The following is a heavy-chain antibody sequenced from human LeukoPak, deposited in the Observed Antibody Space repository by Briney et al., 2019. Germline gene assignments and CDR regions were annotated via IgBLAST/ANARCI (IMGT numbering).Heavy chain of an antibody. CDR3: ARFAGNGFVDYYDSSGETNRNGFDP. V-gene: IGHV4-4*02. CDR2: IYHSGST. J-gene: IGHJ5*02. CDR1: GGSISSSNW. Sequence: SGTLSLTCAVSGGSISSSNWWSWVRQPPGKGLEWIGEIYHSGSTNYNPSLKSRVTISVDKSKNQFSLKLSSVTAADTAVYYCARFAGNGFVDYYDSSGETNRNGFDPWGQGTLVTVSS. D-gene: IGHD3-22*01.